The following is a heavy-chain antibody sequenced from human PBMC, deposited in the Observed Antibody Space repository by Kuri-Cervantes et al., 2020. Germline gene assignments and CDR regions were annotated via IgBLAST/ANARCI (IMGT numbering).Heavy chain of an antibody. V-gene: IGHV3-15*01. CDR1: GFTFSNAW. CDR2: IKSKTDGGTT. D-gene: IGHD6-6*01. J-gene: IGHJ4*02. Sequence: GESLKISCAASGFTFSNAWMSWVRQAPGKGLEWVGRIKSKTDGGTTDYAAPVKGRFTISRDDSKNTLYLQMNSLKTEDTAEYYCTTAGIAARYFDYWGQGTLVTVSS. CDR3: TTAGIAARYFDY.